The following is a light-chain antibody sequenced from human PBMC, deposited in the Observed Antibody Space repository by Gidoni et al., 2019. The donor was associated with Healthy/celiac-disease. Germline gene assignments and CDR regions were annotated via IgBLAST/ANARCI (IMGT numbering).Light chain of an antibody. Sequence: SYVLTQPPSVSVAPGHPARITCGGNNIGSKSVHWYKQKPGQAPVLVVYDDSDRPSGIPERFSGSNSGNTATLTISRVEAGDEADYDCQVWDSSSDHPVFGGGTKLTVL. CDR1: NIGSKS. J-gene: IGLJ3*02. CDR2: DDS. CDR3: QVWDSSSDHPV. V-gene: IGLV3-21*02.